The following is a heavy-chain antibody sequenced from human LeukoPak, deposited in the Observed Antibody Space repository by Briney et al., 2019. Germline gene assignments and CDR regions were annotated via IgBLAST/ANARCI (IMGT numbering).Heavy chain of an antibody. CDR3: ARPRRHYYGSRGDDWFDP. Sequence: SETLSLTCTVSGGSISSSSYYWGWIRQPPGKGLEWIGSIYYSGSTYYNPSLKSRVTISVDTSKNQFSLKLSSVTAADMAVYYCARPRRHYYGSRGDDWFDPWGQGTLVTDSS. D-gene: IGHD3-10*01. J-gene: IGHJ5*02. V-gene: IGHV4-39*01. CDR2: IYYSGST. CDR1: GGSISSSSYY.